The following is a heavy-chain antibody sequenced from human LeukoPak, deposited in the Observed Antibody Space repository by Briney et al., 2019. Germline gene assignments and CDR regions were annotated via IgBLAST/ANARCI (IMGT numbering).Heavy chain of an antibody. V-gene: IGHV4-34*01. CDR2: INHSGST. Sequence: SETLSLTCAVYGGSFSGYYWSWIRQPPGKGLEWIGEINHSGSTNYNPSLKSRVTMSVDTSKNQFSLKLSSVTAADTAVYYCAREKWELLLYYYYMDVWGKGTTVTISS. CDR1: GGSFSGYY. D-gene: IGHD1-26*01. CDR3: AREKWELLLYYYYMDV. J-gene: IGHJ6*03.